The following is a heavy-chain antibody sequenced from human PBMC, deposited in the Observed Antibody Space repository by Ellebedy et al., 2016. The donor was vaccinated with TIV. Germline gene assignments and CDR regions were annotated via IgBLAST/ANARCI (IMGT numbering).Heavy chain of an antibody. J-gene: IGHJ4*02. Sequence: MPSETLSLTCTVPGGSISSTSYYRGWIRQSPGKGLEWIGSIYFSGSTYYNPSLRSRITVSVDTSKNQFSLRLSSVTAADTAVYYCARGSDTNGYHFFDYWGQGTLVTVSS. CDR3: ARGSDTNGYHFFDY. CDR1: GGSISSTSYY. CDR2: IYFSGST. V-gene: IGHV4-39*07. D-gene: IGHD3-22*01.